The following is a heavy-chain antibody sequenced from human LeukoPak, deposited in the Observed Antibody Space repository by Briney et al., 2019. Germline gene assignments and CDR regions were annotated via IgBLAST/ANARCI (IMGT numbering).Heavy chain of an antibody. CDR1: GFSLSTSGVA. Sequence: ESGPTLVKPAQTLTLTCSFSGFSLSTSGVAVGWIRQPPGKALEWLALIYWNDDKRYSPPLKSRLTITKVTSKSHVVLTMTNMDPVDTATYYCARLIVRGGFDYWGQGTLVTVSS. D-gene: IGHD3-10*01. CDR3: ARLIVRGGFDY. V-gene: IGHV2-5*01. J-gene: IGHJ4*02. CDR2: IYWNDDK.